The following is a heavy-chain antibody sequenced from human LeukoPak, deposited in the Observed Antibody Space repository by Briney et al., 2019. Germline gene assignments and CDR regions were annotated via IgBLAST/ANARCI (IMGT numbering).Heavy chain of an antibody. J-gene: IGHJ4*02. CDR2: IKQDGSEN. Sequence: PGRSLRLSCAASGFTFSNYWMSWVRQAPGKGLEWVASIKQDGSENYYVDSVKGRFTISRDNAKNSLFLQMNSLRAVDTAVYYCAREDVVIPAVDYFDYWGQGTLVTVSS. CDR3: AREDVVIPAVDYFDY. V-gene: IGHV3-7*01. D-gene: IGHD2-2*01. CDR1: GFTFSNYW.